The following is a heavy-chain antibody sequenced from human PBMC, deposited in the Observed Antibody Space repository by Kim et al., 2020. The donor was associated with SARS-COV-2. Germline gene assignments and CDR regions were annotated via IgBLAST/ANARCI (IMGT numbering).Heavy chain of an antibody. D-gene: IGHD3-22*01. CDR2: INAGNGNT. V-gene: IGHV1-3*01. CDR3: ARALYYYDSSGSTQSDDAFDI. Sequence: ASVKVSCKASRYTFTRYAMHWVRQAPGQRLEWMGWINAGNGNTKYSQKFQGRVTITRDTSASTAYMELSSLRSEDTAVYYCARALYYYDSSGSTQSDDAFDIWGQGTMVTVS. J-gene: IGHJ3*02. CDR1: RYTFTRYA.